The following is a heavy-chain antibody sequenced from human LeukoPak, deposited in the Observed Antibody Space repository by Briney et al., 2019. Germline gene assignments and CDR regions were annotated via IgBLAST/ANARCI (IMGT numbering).Heavy chain of an antibody. CDR1: GGCFSGYY. D-gene: IGHD3-3*01. CDR3: ARDAADYDFWTGQGAFDI. CDR2: INHSGST. Sequence: SETLSLTCAVYGGCFSGYYWSWIRQPPGKGLECIGEINHSGSTNYNPSLKSRVSISLDTSKNQFSLKLTSVTAADTAVYYCARDAADYDFWTGQGAFDIWGQGTMVTVSS. V-gene: IGHV4-34*01. J-gene: IGHJ3*02.